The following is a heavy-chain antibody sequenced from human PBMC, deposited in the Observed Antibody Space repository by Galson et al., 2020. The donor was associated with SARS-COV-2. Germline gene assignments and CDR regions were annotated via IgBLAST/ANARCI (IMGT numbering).Heavy chain of an antibody. CDR1: GFTFSSCW. D-gene: IGHD6-19*01. J-gene: IGHJ4*02. Sequence: TGGSLRLSCAASGFTFSSCWMHWVRQAPGKGLVWVSRINSDGSSTSYADSVKGRFTISRYNAKKTLYLQMNSLRAEDTAVYYCARVGTRSGWKYYFDYWGQGALVTVSS. V-gene: IGHV3-74*01. CDR2: INSDGSST. CDR3: ARVGTRSGWKYYFDY.